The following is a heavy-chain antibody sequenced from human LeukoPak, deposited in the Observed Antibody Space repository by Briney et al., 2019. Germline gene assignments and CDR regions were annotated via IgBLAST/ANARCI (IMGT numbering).Heavy chain of an antibody. CDR3: ARVNYGGNSPLPY. J-gene: IGHJ4*02. D-gene: IGHD4-23*01. CDR1: GGSFSGYY. Sequence: KPSETLSLTCAVYGGSFSGYYWSWIRQPPGKGLEWIGYIYYTGSTNYNPSLKSRVTISVDTSKNQFSLKLSSVTAADTAVYYCARVNYGGNSPLPYWGQGTLVTVSS. V-gene: IGHV4-59*01. CDR2: IYYTGST.